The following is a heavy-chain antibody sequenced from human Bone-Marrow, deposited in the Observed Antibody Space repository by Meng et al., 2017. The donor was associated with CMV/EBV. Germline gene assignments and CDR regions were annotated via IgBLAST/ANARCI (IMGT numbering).Heavy chain of an antibody. D-gene: IGHD1-26*01. CDR3: ARELVGATRAYFDY. V-gene: IGHV1-18*01. CDR1: GYTFTSYG. Sequence: ASVKVSCKASGYTFTSYGISWVRQAPGQGLEWMGWISAYNGNTNYAQKLQGRVTMTTDTSTSTAYMELRSLRSDDTAVYYCARELVGATRAYFDYWVQGTLVTVSS. CDR2: ISAYNGNT. J-gene: IGHJ4*02.